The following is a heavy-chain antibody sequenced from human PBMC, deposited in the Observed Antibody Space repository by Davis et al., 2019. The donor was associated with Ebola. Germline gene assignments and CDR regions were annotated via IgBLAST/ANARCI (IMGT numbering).Heavy chain of an antibody. CDR3: ATRLWDGDS. V-gene: IGHV3-23*01. J-gene: IGHJ4*02. D-gene: IGHD1-1*01. Sequence: GESLKISCAASGFTFSNYAMSWVRQAPGEGLEWVSGISASGADIKYADSVKGRFSISRDNSKNTLYLQMSSLRAEDTAVYYCATRLWDGDSWGQGTLVTVSS. CDR1: GFTFSNYA. CDR2: ISASGADI.